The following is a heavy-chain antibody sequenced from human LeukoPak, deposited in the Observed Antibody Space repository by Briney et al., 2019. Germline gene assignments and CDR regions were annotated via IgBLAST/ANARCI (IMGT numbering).Heavy chain of an antibody. J-gene: IGHJ6*02. D-gene: IGHD3-9*01. CDR2: IYYSGST. V-gene: IGHV4-59*08. CDR1: GGSISSYY. Sequence: SETLSLTCTLSGGSISSYYWSWIRQPPGKGLEWIGYIYYSGSTNYNPSLKSRVTISVDTSKNQFSLKLSSVTAADTAVYYCARHMTRYFDWLRPYYYYGMDVWGQGTTVTVSS. CDR3: ARHMTRYFDWLRPYYYYGMDV.